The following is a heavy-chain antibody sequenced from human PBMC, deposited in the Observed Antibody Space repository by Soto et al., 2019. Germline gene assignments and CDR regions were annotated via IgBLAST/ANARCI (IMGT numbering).Heavy chain of an antibody. CDR1: GGTFSSYA. V-gene: IGHV1-69*06. Sequence: QVQLVQSGAEVKKPGSSVKVSCKASGGTFSSYAISWVRQAPGQGLEWMGGIISIFGTANYAQKLQGRVTITADKSTSTAYMELSSLISEDTAVYYCARNIVGATRGAFDIWGQGTMVTVSS. CDR2: IISIFGTA. J-gene: IGHJ3*02. CDR3: ARNIVGATRGAFDI. D-gene: IGHD1-26*01.